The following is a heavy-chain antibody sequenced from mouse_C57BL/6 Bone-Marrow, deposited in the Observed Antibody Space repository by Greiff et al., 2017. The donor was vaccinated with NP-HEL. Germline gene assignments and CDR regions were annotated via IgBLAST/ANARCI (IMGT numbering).Heavy chain of an antibody. CDR1: GFTFSDFY. Sequence: DVKLVESGGGLVQSGRSLRLSCATSGFTFSDFYMEWVRQAPGKGLVGIAASRNKANDYTTEYSASVKVRFIVSRDTSQSILYLQMNALRAEDTAIYYCARDNWDWYFDVWGTGTTVTVSS. J-gene: IGHJ1*03. V-gene: IGHV7-1*01. CDR3: ARDNWDWYFDV. D-gene: IGHD4-1*01. CDR2: SRNKANDYTT.